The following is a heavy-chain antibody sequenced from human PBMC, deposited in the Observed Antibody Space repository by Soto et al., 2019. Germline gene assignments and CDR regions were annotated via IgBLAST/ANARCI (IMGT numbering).Heavy chain of an antibody. V-gene: IGHV3-23*01. CDR3: SRDSLRSIPPEKGAFDI. Sequence: GGSLRLSCAASGFTFSSYAMSWVRQAPGKGLEWVSAISVSGGSTYYADSVKGRFTISRDNSKNTLYLQMNSLRAEDTAVYFCSRDSLRSIPPEKGAFDIWGQGTLVTVSS. CDR2: ISVSGGST. J-gene: IGHJ3*02. CDR1: GFTFSSYA.